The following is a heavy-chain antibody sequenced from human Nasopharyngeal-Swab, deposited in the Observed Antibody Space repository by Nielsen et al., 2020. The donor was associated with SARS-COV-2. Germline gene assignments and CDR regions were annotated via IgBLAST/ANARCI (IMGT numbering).Heavy chain of an antibody. CDR2: IYHFWNT. Sequence: GRHAAGQGLEWFGDIYHFWNTNDNPSLKSRVTISVDKSKNQFCLKLSSVTAADTAVYYCARERLGYCSSTSCYGGERYYYYYYMDVWGKGTTVTVSS. V-gene: IGHV4-4*02. D-gene: IGHD2-2*01. J-gene: IGHJ6*03. CDR3: ARERLGYCSSTSCYGGERYYYYYYMDV.